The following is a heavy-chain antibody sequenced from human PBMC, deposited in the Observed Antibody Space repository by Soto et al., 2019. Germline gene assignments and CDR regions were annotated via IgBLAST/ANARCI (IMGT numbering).Heavy chain of an antibody. CDR2: IYYSGST. V-gene: IGHV4-59*08. CDR1: GGSISNYY. Sequence: QVQLQESGPGLVKPSETLPLTCTVSGGSISNYYWSWIRQPPGKGLEWIGYIYYSGSTNYTPSLKSRVTISVDTSKNQFSLKLSSVTAADTAVYYCARHRYSYGVYYFDYWGQGTLVTVSS. J-gene: IGHJ4*02. CDR3: ARHRYSYGVYYFDY. D-gene: IGHD5-18*01.